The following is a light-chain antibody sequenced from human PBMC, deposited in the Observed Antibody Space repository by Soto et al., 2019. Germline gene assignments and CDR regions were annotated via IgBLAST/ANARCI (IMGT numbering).Light chain of an antibody. CDR3: CSYAGSYTLV. Sequence: QSALPQPRSVSGSPGQAVTISCTGTSSDVGGYNFVSWYQHHPGKAPKLMIYDVSKRPTGVRDRVSGSKSGSTASLTISGLQAEDEADYYCCSYAGSYTLVFGGGTKLTVL. V-gene: IGLV2-11*01. CDR2: DVS. CDR1: SSDVGGYNF. J-gene: IGLJ3*02.